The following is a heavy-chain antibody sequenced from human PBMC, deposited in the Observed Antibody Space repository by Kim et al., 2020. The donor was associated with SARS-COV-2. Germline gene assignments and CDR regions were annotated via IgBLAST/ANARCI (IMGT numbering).Heavy chain of an antibody. J-gene: IGHJ4*02. CDR2: IYSGDST. CDR1: GFTVRNNY. CDR3: ARHADSSNYFDP. V-gene: IGHV3-53*01. Sequence: GGSLRLSCAASGFTVRNNYMSWVRQAPGKGLEWVSVIYSGDSTYYADSVKGRFTISRDNSKNTLYLQMNSLRAEDTAVYYCARHADSSNYFDPWGQGTLVTVSS. D-gene: IGHD4-17*01.